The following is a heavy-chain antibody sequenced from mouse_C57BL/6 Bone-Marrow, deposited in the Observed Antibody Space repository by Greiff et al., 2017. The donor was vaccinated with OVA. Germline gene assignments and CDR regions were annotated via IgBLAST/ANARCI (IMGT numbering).Heavy chain of an antibody. CDR3: AGDTDYGRGYFDV. J-gene: IGHJ1*03. D-gene: IGHD1-1*01. CDR1: GFPITSGYY. Sequence: VQGVESGPGLVKPSQSLFLTCSITGFPITSGYYWIWIRQSPGKPLEWMGYITHSGETFYNPSLQSPISITRETSKNQFFLQLNSVTTEDTAMYYCAGDTDYGRGYFDVWGTGTTVTVSS. CDR2: ITHSGET. V-gene: IGHV12-3*01.